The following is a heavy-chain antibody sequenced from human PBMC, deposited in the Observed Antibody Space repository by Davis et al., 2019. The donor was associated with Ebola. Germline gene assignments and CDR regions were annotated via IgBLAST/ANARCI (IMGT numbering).Heavy chain of an antibody. CDR2: INPNSGGT. J-gene: IGHJ5*02. Sequence: AASVKVSCKASGYTFTGYYMHWVRQAPGQGLEWMGWINPNSGGTNYAQKFQGWVTMTRDTSISTAYMELSRLRSDDTAVYYCARDQGTVTTSTFDPWGQGTLVTVSS. CDR1: GYTFTGYY. V-gene: IGHV1-2*04. CDR3: ARDQGTVTTSTFDP. D-gene: IGHD4-11*01.